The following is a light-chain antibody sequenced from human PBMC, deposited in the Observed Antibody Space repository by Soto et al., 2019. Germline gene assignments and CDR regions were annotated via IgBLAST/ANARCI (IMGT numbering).Light chain of an antibody. CDR3: QQRYHWPPLT. Sequence: EIVLTQSPVTLSLSPGDTATLSCRASQSVVRYVAWYQQKPGQAPRLLIYDATIMASGIPARFSGSGSGTDFSLTISSLEPEDFAVYYCQQRYHWPPLTFGGGTKVGVK. V-gene: IGKV3-11*01. CDR1: QSVVRY. J-gene: IGKJ4*01. CDR2: DAT.